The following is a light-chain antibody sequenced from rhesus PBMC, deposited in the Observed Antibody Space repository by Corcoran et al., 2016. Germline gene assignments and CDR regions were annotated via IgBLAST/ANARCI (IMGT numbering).Light chain of an antibody. CDR3: QQYDDLPYS. CDR2: YAS. Sequence: DIQMTQSPSSLSASVGDKVTITCHASQGISRRLAWYQQKPGKAPKPLIYYASRLQSGVPSRFCGGGSRTDYTLTISSLQPEDFATYFCQQYDDLPYSFGQGTKVEIK. CDR1: QGISRR. J-gene: IGKJ2*01. V-gene: IGKV1-19*01.